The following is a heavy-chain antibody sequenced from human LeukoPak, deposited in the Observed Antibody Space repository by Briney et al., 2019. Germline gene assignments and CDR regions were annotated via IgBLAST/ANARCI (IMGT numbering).Heavy chain of an antibody. CDR2: INPNSGGT. D-gene: IGHD5-24*01. CDR3: ARERWLHGVHAYNWFDP. V-gene: IGHV1-2*02. Sequence: ASVKVSCKASGYTFTGYYMHWVRQAPGQGLEWMGWINPNSGGTNYAQKFQGRVTMTRDTSISTAYMELSRLRSDDTAVYYCARERWLHGVHAYNWFDPWGQGTLVTVSS. J-gene: IGHJ5*02. CDR1: GYTFTGYY.